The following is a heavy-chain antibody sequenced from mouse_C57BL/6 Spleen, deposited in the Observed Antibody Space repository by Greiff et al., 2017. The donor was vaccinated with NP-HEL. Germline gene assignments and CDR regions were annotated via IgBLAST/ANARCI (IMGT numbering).Heavy chain of an antibody. D-gene: IGHD5-1*01. J-gene: IGHJ1*03. V-gene: IGHV5-17*01. CDR1: GFTFSDYG. Sequence: EVKLVESGGGLVKPGGSLKLSCAASGFTFSDYGMHWVRQAPEKGLEWVAYISSGSSTIYCADTVKGRFTISRDNAKNTLFLQMTSLRSEDTAMYYCARESNWYFDVWGTGTTVTVSS. CDR2: ISSGSSTI. CDR3: ARESNWYFDV.